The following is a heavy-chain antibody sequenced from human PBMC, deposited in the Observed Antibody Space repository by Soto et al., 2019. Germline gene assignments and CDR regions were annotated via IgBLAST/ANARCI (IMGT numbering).Heavy chain of an antibody. D-gene: IGHD4-4*01. V-gene: IGHV4-39*07. CDR3: ARSNSSTRYYYYYYMDV. J-gene: IGHJ6*03. CDR2: IYHSGST. Sequence: SETLSLTCTVSGGSISSSSYFWGWIRQPPGKGLEWIGSIYHSGSTSDNPSLRSRVTISVDTSKNQFSLKLSSVTAADTAVYYCARSNSSTRYYYYYYMDVWAKGPRSPSP. CDR1: GGSISSSSYF.